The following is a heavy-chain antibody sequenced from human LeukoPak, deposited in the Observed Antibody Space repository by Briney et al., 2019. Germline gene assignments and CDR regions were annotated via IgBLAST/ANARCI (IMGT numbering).Heavy chain of an antibody. J-gene: IGHJ4*02. V-gene: IGHV4-4*07. Sequence: PSETLSLTCTLSGDSISSYYCTWIRQPAGRGLEWIGRIYSSGSTSYNPSLKSRVTMSVDTSKSQFSLNLTSVTAADTAVYYCATEESGIWGQGTLVTVSS. CDR3: ATEESGI. CDR1: GDSISSYY. D-gene: IGHD3-3*01. CDR2: IYSSGST.